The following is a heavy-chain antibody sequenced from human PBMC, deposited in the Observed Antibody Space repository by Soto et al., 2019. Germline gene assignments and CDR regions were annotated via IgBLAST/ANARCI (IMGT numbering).Heavy chain of an antibody. V-gene: IGHV3-7*01. CDR1: GFSFGASW. D-gene: IGHD2-15*01. CDR3: ARDPYSGAIDY. Sequence: EVQLMESGGGLVQPGGSLRLSCAASGFSFGASWMAWVRQAPGKGLEWVADIKQDGSEKNYVDSVKGRVTISRDNAKNSLYLHMNSLRAEDTAVYYCARDPYSGAIDYWGLGTVVTVSS. J-gene: IGHJ4*02. CDR2: IKQDGSEK.